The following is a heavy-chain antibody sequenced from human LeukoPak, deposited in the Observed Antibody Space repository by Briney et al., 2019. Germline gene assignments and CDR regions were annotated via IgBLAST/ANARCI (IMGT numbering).Heavy chain of an antibody. D-gene: IGHD6-13*01. V-gene: IGHV1-18*01. Sequence: SAYNGNTNYAQKLQGRVTMTTDTSTSTAYMELRSLRSDDTAVYYCARVYGIAAAGEGAYWGQGTLVTVSS. CDR2: SAYNGNT. J-gene: IGHJ4*02. CDR3: ARVYGIAAAGEGAY.